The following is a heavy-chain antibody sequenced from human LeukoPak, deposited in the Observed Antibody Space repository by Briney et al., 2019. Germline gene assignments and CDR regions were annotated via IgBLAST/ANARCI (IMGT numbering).Heavy chain of an antibody. J-gene: IGHJ5*02. Sequence: ASVKVSCKASGYTFTGYYMHWVRQAPGQGLEWMGWINPNSGGTNYAQKFQGRVTMTRDTSISTAYMELSRLRSDDTAVYYCARGIIVVVPALDNWFDPWGQGTLVTVSS. CDR2: INPNSGGT. CDR1: GYTFTGYY. CDR3: ARGIIVVVPALDNWFDP. V-gene: IGHV1-2*02. D-gene: IGHD2-2*01.